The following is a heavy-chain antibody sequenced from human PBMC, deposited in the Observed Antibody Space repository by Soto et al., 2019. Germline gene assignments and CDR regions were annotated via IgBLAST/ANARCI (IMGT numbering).Heavy chain of an antibody. CDR2: ISGSGDST. Sequence: GGSLRLSCAASGFTFSSYAMSWVRQAPGKGLEWVSAISGSGDSTYYADSVKGRVTISRDKSKNTLYLQMNSLRAEDTAVYYCANSEHNGFDPWGQGTRVTVSS. J-gene: IGHJ5*02. CDR1: GFTFSSYA. D-gene: IGHD6-25*01. CDR3: ANSEHNGFDP. V-gene: IGHV3-23*01.